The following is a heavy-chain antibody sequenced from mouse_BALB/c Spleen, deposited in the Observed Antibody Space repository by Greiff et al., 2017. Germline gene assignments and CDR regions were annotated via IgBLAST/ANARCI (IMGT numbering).Heavy chain of an antibody. CDR2: IYPGSGST. Sequence: LKQPGSELVRPGASVKLSCKASGYTFTSYWMHWVKQRHGQGLEWIGNIYPGSGSTNYDEKFKSKGTLTVDTSSSTAYMHLSSLTSEDSAVYYCTRGDHYEAMDYWGQGTSVTVAS. CDR1: GYTFTSYW. CDR3: TRGDHYEAMDY. J-gene: IGHJ4*01. V-gene: IGHV1S22*01.